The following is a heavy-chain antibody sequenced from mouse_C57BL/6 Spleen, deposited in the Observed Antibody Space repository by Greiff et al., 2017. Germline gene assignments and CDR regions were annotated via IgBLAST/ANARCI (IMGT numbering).Heavy chain of an antibody. J-gene: IGHJ2*01. Sequence: QVQLQQPGTELVKPGASLTLSCTASGYTFTSYWMRWVKQRPGQGLEWIGNINPSNGGTNYNEKFKSKATRTVDKSASTAYMQLSSLTSEDAAVYYCARSNHGGFDDWGQCTTLTVSS. CDR1: GYTFTSYW. CDR2: INPSNGGT. D-gene: IGHD1-1*02. CDR3: ARSNHGGFDD. V-gene: IGHV1-53*01.